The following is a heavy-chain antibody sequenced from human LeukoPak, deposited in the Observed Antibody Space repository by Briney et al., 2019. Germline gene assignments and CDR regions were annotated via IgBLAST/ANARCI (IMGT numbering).Heavy chain of an antibody. Sequence: PSETLSLTCTVSDGSISSHYWSWIRQPPGKVLEWIGYTHYSGSTNYNPSLKSRVTMSVDTSKNQFSLKMSSVTAADTAVYYCARCGSNNRGSQYMDDWGKGTTVTVSS. CDR1: DGSISSHY. CDR3: ARCGSNNRGSQYMDD. CDR2: THYSGST. V-gene: IGHV4-59*11. D-gene: IGHD2/OR15-2a*01. J-gene: IGHJ6*03.